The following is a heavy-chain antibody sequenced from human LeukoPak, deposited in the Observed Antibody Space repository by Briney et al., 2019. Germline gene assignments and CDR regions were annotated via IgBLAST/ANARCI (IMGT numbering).Heavy chain of an antibody. CDR3: AKYVSGHYFDY. J-gene: IGHJ4*02. CDR1: GGSISNFY. D-gene: IGHD3-10*01. Sequence: SETLSLTCTVSGGSISNFYWSWIRQPAGKGLEWIGRIYSTGSTNYNPSLRSRVTMSVDTSKNQFSLNLYSVTAADTAVYYCAKYVSGHYFDYWGQGTLVIVSS. CDR2: IYSTGST. V-gene: IGHV4-4*07.